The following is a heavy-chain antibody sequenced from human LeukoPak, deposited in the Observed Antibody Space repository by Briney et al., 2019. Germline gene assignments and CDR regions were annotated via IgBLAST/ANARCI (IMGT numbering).Heavy chain of an antibody. CDR2: IISMFGTT. J-gene: IGHJ3*01. Sequence: PGGSLRLSCAASGGTFSNHAISWVRQAPGQGLEWMGGIISMFGTTNYAQKFQGRVTVTADESTSTAYMELSSLRSEDTAMYYCATEWADAFDVWGQGTMVTVSS. CDR3: ATEWADAFDV. V-gene: IGHV1-69*01. D-gene: IGHD1-26*01. CDR1: GGTFSNHA.